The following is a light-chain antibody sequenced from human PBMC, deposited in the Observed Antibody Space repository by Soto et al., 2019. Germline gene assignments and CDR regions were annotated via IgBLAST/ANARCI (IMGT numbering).Light chain of an antibody. V-gene: IGLV2-14*01. CDR2: DVS. CDR1: SSDVGGYNY. J-gene: IGLJ1*01. Sequence: QSALTQPASVSGSPGQSITISCTGTSSDVGGYNYVSWYQQHPGKAPKLMIYDVSNRPSGVSNRFSGTKSGNTASLTISGREAEDEADYYCSSYTSSSTLLDVFGTGTKLTGL. CDR3: SSYTSSSTLLDV.